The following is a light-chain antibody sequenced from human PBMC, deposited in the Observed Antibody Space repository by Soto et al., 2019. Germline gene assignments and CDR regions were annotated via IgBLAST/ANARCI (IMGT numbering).Light chain of an antibody. Sequence: DIQMTQSPSTLSASVGDRVTMTCRASQSTSSYLAWYQQKPGKAPKLLIYQASSLENGVPSRFSGSGSGTEFSLTISSLQPDDFATYYCQQYSSHSTFGQGTTGDIK. J-gene: IGKJ1*01. CDR3: QQYSSHST. CDR1: QSTSSY. CDR2: QAS. V-gene: IGKV1-5*03.